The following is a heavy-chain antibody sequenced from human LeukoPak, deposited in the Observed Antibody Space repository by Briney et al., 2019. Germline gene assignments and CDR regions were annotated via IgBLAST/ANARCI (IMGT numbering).Heavy chain of an antibody. J-gene: IGHJ6*02. CDR2: INHSGST. CDR3: ARRCYYDSSGVWAKYYYYGMDV. V-gene: IGHV4-34*01. CDR1: GGSFSGYY. Sequence: SETLSLTCAVYGGSFSGYYWSWIRQPPGKGLEWIGEINHSGSTNYNPSLKSRVTVSVDTSKNQFSLKLSSVTAADTAVYYCARRCYYDSSGVWAKYYYYGMDVWGQGTTVTVSS. D-gene: IGHD3-22*01.